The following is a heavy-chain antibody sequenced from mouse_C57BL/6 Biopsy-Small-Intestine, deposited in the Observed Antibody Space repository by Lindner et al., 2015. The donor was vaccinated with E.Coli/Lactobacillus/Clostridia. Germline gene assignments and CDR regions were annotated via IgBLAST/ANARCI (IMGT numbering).Heavy chain of an antibody. Sequence: VQLQESGGDLVKPGGSLKLSCAASVFTFSDYGMHWVRQAPEKGLEWVAYISSDSSNIYYADTVKGRFTISRDNAKNTLFLQMTSLRSEDTAMYYCAREDYWGQGTSVTVSS. J-gene: IGHJ4*01. V-gene: IGHV5-17*01. CDR2: ISSDSSNI. CDR1: VFTFSDYG. CDR3: AREDY.